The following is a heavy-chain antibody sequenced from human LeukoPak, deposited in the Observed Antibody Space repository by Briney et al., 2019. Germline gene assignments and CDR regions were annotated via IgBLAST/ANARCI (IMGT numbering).Heavy chain of an antibody. Sequence: ASVKVSCKASGYTFTGYYMHWVRQAPGQGLEWMGWINPNSGGTNYAQKFQGRVTMTRDTSISTAYMGLSRLRSDDTAVYYCARDANDFWSGYYPYYFDYWGQGTLVTVSS. J-gene: IGHJ4*02. CDR3: ARDANDFWSGYYPYYFDY. CDR1: GYTFTGYY. D-gene: IGHD3-3*01. CDR2: INPNSGGT. V-gene: IGHV1-2*02.